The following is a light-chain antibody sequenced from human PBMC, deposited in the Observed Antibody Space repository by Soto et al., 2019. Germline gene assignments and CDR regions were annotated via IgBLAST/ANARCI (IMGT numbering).Light chain of an antibody. V-gene: IGLV1-40*01. CDR2: GNS. CDR1: SSNIGAGYD. J-gene: IGLJ2*01. Sequence: QSVLTQPPSVSGAPGQRVTISGTGSSSNIGAGYDVHWYQQLPGTAPKLLIYGNSNRPSGVPDRCSGSKSGTSASLAITGLQDEDEADYYCQSYDSSLSGSVVFGGGTKLTVL. CDR3: QSYDSSLSGSVV.